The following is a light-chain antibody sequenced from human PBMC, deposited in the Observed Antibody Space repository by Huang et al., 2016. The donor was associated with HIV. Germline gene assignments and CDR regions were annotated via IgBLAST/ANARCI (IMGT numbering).Light chain of an antibody. CDR1: QSLVHSDGNTY. J-gene: IGKJ4*01. Sequence: DVVMTQSQLSLPVTLGQPASISCSSSQSLVHSDGNTYLSWFQQRPGQSPRLLIYKLSNRDSGVPDIFSGSGSGTDFTLKSTSVEAEDVGVYYCMQGTHWPLTFGGGTKVEIK. CDR2: KLS. V-gene: IGKV2-30*02. CDR3: MQGTHWPLT.